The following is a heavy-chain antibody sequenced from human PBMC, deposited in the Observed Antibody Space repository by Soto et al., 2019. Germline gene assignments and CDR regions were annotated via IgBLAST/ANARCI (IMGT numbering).Heavy chain of an antibody. CDR2: TYYRSKWYN. D-gene: IGHD6-13*01. J-gene: IGHJ5*02. V-gene: IGHV6-1*01. Sequence: SQTLSLTCAISGYSVSSNSAAWNWIRQSPSRGLEWLGRTYYRSKWYNDYAVSVKSRITINPDTSKNQFSLQLNSVTPEDTAVYYCARGRVRIAAAIQFDPWGQGTLVTVSS. CDR3: ARGRVRIAAAIQFDP. CDR1: GYSVSSNSAA.